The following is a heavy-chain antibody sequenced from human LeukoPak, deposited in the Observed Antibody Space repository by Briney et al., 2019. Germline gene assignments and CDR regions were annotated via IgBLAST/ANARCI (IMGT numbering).Heavy chain of an antibody. V-gene: IGHV1-24*01. D-gene: IGHD3-22*01. J-gene: IGHJ3*02. Sequence: GASVKVSCKVSGYTLTELSMHWVRQAPGKGLEWMGGFDPEDGETIYAQKFQGRVTITEDTSTDTAYMELSSLRSEDTAVYYCATDHYDSLAFDIWGQGTMVTVSS. CDR3: ATDHYDSLAFDI. CDR1: GYTLTELS. CDR2: FDPEDGET.